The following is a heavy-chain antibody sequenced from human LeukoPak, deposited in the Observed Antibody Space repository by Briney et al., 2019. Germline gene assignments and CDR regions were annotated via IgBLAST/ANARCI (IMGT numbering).Heavy chain of an antibody. V-gene: IGHV3-48*01. Sequence: GGSLRLSCAASGFTFSSYSMNWVRQAPGKGLEWVSYISSSSSTIYYADSVKGRFTISRDNAKNSLYLQMNSLSAEDTAVYYCASRIMITFGGVIARDYWGQGTLVTVSS. CDR1: GFTFSSYS. D-gene: IGHD3-16*02. J-gene: IGHJ4*02. CDR3: ASRIMITFGGVIARDY. CDR2: ISSSSSTI.